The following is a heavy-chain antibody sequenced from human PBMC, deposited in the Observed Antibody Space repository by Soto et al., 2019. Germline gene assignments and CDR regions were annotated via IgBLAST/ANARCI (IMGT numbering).Heavy chain of an antibody. CDR1: GYSFTSYW. CDR2: IYPGDSDT. V-gene: IGHV5-51*01. CDR3: ARLGGYDSAYYYYYMDV. J-gene: IGHJ6*03. D-gene: IGHD5-12*01. Sequence: GESLKISCKGSGYSFTSYWIGWVRQMPGKGLEWMGTIYPGDSDTRYSPSFQGQVTISADKSISTAYLQWSSLKASDTAMYYCARLGGYDSAYYYYYMDVWGKGTTVTVSS.